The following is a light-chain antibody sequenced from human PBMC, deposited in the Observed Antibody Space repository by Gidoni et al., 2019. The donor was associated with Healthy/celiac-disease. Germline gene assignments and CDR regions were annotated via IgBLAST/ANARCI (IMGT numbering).Light chain of an antibody. CDR3: QQYYSTRPIT. J-gene: IGKJ5*01. Sequence: DIVMTQSPDSLAVSLGERATINCKSSQSVLYSSKNKNDLAWYQQKPGQPPKLLIYWASTRESGVPDRFSGSGSGTDFTLTISSLQAEDVAVYYCQQYYSTRPITFGQGTRLEIK. CDR1: QSVLYSSKNKND. CDR2: WAS. V-gene: IGKV4-1*01.